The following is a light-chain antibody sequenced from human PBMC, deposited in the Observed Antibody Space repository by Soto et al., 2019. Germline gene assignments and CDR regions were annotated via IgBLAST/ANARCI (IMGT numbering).Light chain of an antibody. V-gene: IGKV2-28*01. CDR2: LGS. Sequence: DIVMTQSPLSLHVTPGEPASISCSSSQSLLHSNGYNYLDWYLQKPGHSPQLLIYLGSNRASGVPDRFSGSGSGTDFTLKISRVEAEDVGVYYCMQPLQSWTFGPGTQVDIK. CDR3: MQPLQSWT. CDR1: QSLLHSNGYNY. J-gene: IGKJ1*01.